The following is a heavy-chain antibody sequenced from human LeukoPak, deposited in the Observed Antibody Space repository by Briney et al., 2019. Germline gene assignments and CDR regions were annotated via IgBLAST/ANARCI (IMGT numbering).Heavy chain of an antibody. CDR1: GFTFSSYS. J-gene: IGHJ3*02. D-gene: IGHD6-19*01. CDR3: ARGRVGQWLVDAFDI. V-gene: IGHV3-21*01. Sequence: GGSLRLSCAASGFTFSSYSMNWVRQAPGKGLEWVSSISTSSSFLYYADSVKGRFTISRDNAKNSLYLQMNSLRAEDTAVYYCARGRVGQWLVDAFDIWGQGTMVTVSS. CDR2: ISTSSSFL.